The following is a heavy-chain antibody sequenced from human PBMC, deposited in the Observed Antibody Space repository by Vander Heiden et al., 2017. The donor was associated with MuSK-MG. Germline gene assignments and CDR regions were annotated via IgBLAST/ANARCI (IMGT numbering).Heavy chain of an antibody. CDR2: FTTSSAI. V-gene: IGHV3-11*01. CDR1: GFTFSDHD. Sequence: QVQLVESGGGLVEPGGSLRLSCAASGFTFSDHDMGWIRQSPGKGLEWVSHFTTSSAIHYAASVKGRFTISRDNAKRSLYLQMNSLRAEDTAMYYCARARIAGGGVDYWGQGTLVTVSS. J-gene: IGHJ4*02. CDR3: ARARIAGGGVDY. D-gene: IGHD2-21*01.